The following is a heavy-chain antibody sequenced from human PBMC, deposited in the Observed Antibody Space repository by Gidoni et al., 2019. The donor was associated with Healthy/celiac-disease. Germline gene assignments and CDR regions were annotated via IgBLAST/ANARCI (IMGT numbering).Heavy chain of an antibody. CDR3: AKGAITMIVVVDLPNWFDP. V-gene: IGHV3-23*01. CDR1: GFTFSSYA. D-gene: IGHD3-22*01. CDR2: ISGSGGST. J-gene: IGHJ5*02. Sequence: EVQLLESGGGLVQPGGSLRLSCAASGFTFSSYAMSWVRQAPGKGLEWVSAISGSGGSTYYADSVKGRFTISRDNSKNTLYLQMNSLRAEDTAVYYCAKGAITMIVVVDLPNWFDPWGQGTLVTVSS.